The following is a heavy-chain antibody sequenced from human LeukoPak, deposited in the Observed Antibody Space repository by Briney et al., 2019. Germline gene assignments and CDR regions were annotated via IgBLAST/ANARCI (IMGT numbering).Heavy chain of an antibody. CDR2: INHSGST. J-gene: IGHJ4*02. CDR3: ASPREVGATTAPFDY. D-gene: IGHD1-26*01. CDR1: GGSISSSSYY. V-gene: IGHV4-39*07. Sequence: PSETLSLTCTVSGGSISSSSYYWSWIRQPPGKGLEWIGEINHSGSTNYNPSLKSRVTISVDTSKNQFSLKLSSVTAADTAVYYCASPREVGATTAPFDYWGQGTPVTVSS.